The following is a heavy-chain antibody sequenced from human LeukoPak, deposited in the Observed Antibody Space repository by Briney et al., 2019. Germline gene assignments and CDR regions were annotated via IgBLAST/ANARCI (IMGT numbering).Heavy chain of an antibody. Sequence: GGSLRLSCAASGFTFSSYGMNWVRQAPGKGLEWVSFISLSSDPIYYADSVQGRFAVSRDNAKNSLFLQMSSLRDEDTAVYYSARVPNSGGYYPSDYWGQGTLVTVSS. J-gene: IGHJ4*02. CDR3: ARVPNSGGYYPSDY. CDR2: ISLSSDPI. V-gene: IGHV3-48*02. CDR1: GFTFSSYG. D-gene: IGHD3-22*01.